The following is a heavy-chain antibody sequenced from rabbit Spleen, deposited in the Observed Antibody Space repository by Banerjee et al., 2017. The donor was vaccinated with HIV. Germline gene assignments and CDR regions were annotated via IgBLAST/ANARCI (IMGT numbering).Heavy chain of an antibody. CDR1: GVSFSDKDV. D-gene: IGHD1-1*01. CDR3: ARDAAKSSVFADYLNL. J-gene: IGHJ4*01. CDR2: IYADSTTFT. Sequence: QQQLVESGGGLVKPGASLTLTCKASGVSFSDKDVMCWVRQAPGKGLEWIACIYADSTTFTYYATWVNGRFTISKTSSTVDLKMTGLTAADTATYFCARDAAKSSVFADYLNLWGPGTLVTVS. V-gene: IGHV1S45*01.